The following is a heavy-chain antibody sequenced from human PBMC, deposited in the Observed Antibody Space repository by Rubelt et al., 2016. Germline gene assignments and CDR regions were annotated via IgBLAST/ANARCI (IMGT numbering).Heavy chain of an antibody. CDR1: GGSISSGSYY. J-gene: IGHJ4*02. CDR3: ARTYYDFWSGYPGYFDY. D-gene: IGHD3-3*01. V-gene: IGHV4-39*01. CDR2: VYYSGRT. Sequence: QLQLQESGPGLVKPSETLSLTCTVSGGSISSGSYYWGWIRQPPGKELEWLGSVYYSGRTYYNPSLKSRVTISVDTSKNQFSLKLSSWTAADTAVYYCARTYYDFWSGYPGYFDYWGQGTLVTVSS.